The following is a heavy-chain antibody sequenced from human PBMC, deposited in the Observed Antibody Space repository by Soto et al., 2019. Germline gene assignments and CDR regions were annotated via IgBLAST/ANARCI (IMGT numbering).Heavy chain of an antibody. CDR2: ITSSSSYI. J-gene: IGHJ5*02. D-gene: IGHD3-22*01. Sequence: PGGSLRLSCTASVFTFSSYSMNWVRQAPGKGLEWVSSITSSSSYIYYADSVKGRFTISSDNAKNSLYLQMNSLSAEYTAVYYCAALPLYYYDSSGPWGQGTLVTVSS. CDR1: VFTFSSYS. V-gene: IGHV3-21*01. CDR3: AALPLYYYDSSGP.